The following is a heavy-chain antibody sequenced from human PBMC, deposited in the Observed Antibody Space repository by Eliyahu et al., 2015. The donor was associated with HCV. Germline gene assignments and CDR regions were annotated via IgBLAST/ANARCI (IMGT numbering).Heavy chain of an antibody. CDR3: ARGKTHPDSSSWFDP. CDR2: IYYRGRT. V-gene: IGHV4-31*03. D-gene: IGHD6-13*01. J-gene: IGHJ5*02. CDR1: GGSISSGGYY. Sequence: QVQLQESGPGLVKPSQTLSLTCTVSGGSISSGGYYWSWIRQHPGKGLEWIGDIYYRGRTYYNPSLKSRVTISVDTSKNQFSLKLSSVTAADTAVYYCARGKTHPDSSSWFDPWGQGTLVTVSS.